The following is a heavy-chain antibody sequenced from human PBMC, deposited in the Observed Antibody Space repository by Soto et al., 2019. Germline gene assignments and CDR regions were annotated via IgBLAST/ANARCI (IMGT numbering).Heavy chain of an antibody. J-gene: IGHJ4*02. V-gene: IGHV3-48*01. D-gene: IGHD5-18*01. CDR3: ARDYSSYGPFDY. CDR2: ISSSSSTI. Sequence: PGGSLRLSCAASGFSVTNNYMNWVRQAPGKGLEWVSYISSSSSTIYYADSVKGRFTISRDNAKNSLYLQMNSLRAEDTAVYYCARDYSSYGPFDYWGQGTLVTVSS. CDR1: GFSVTNNY.